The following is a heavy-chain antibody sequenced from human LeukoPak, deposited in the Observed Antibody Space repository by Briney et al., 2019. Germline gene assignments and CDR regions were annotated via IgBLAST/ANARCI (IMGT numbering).Heavy chain of an antibody. CDR1: GGSISSSNW. D-gene: IGHD6-13*01. CDR3: ARDLSSSYGGAFDI. CDR2: IYHSGST. V-gene: IGHV4-4*02. J-gene: IGHJ3*02. Sequence: SETLSLTCAVSGGSISSSNWWSWVRQPPGKGLEWIGEIYHSGSTNYNPSLKSRVTISVDKSKNQFSLKLSSVTAADTAVYYCARDLSSSYGGAFDIWGQGTMVTVSS.